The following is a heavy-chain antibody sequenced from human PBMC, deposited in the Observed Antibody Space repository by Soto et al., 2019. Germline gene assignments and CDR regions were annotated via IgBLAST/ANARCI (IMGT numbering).Heavy chain of an antibody. Sequence: EVQLVESGGGLVQPGGSLRLSCAASGFTFSHAWMTWVRQAPGKGLEWVGRIKSKGDGGTTDYAAPVKGRFTISREDSKNTLYLQMDSLRTDDTAVYYCTWIDSPGDYYYYMDVSGKGTTVTVSS. V-gene: IGHV3-15*01. CDR2: IKSKGDGGTT. J-gene: IGHJ6*03. CDR3: TWIDSPGDYYYYMDV. CDR1: GFTFSHAW. D-gene: IGHD2-21*01.